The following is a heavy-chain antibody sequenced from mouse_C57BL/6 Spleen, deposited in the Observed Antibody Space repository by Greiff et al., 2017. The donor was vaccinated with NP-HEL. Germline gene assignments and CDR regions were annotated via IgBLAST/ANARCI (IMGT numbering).Heavy chain of an antibody. V-gene: IGHV1-9*01. J-gene: IGHJ3*01. Sequence: QVQLQQSGAELMKPGASVKLSCKATGYTFTGYWIEWVKQRPGHGLEWIGEILPGSGSTYYNEKFKGKATFTADTSSNTAYMQLSSLTTEDSAIYYCARYDYSNSWFAYWGQGTLVTVSA. D-gene: IGHD2-5*01. CDR2: ILPGSGST. CDR1: GYTFTGYW. CDR3: ARYDYSNSWFAY.